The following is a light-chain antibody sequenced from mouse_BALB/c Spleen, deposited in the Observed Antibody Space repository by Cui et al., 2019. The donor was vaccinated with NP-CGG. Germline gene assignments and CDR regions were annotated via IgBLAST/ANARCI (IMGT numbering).Light chain of an antibody. J-gene: IGLJ1*01. Sequence: AVLTQESALTTSPGETVTLTCRSSTGAVTTSNYANWVKEKPDHLFTGLIGGTNNRVPGVPARFSGSLIGDKAALTITGAQTEDEAIYFCALWYSNHWGFGGGTKLTVL. V-gene: IGLV1*01. CDR3: ALWYSNHWG. CDR2: GTN. CDR1: TGAVTTSNY.